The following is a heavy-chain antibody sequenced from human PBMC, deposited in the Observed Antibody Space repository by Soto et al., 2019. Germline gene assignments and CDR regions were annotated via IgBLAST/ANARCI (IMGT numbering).Heavy chain of an antibody. V-gene: IGHV1-46*01. Sequence: QGQLVQSGAEVKKPGASVKVSCKASGYTFTSYYMHWVRQAPGQGLEWMGIINPSGGSTSYAQKFQGRVTMTRDTSTSTVYMELSSLRSEETAVYYCARGGGYSSSGHNWFDLWGQGTLVTVSS. J-gene: IGHJ5*02. CDR3: ARGGGYSSSGHNWFDL. CDR1: GYTFTSYY. CDR2: INPSGGST. D-gene: IGHD6-6*01.